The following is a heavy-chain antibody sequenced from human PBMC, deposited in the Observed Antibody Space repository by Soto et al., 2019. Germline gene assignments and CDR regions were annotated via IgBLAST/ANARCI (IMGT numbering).Heavy chain of an antibody. D-gene: IGHD6-19*01. J-gene: IGHJ4*02. V-gene: IGHV3-53*01. CDR2: IYSGGST. CDR1: GFTVSSNY. Sequence: GGSLRLSCAASGFTVSSNYMSWVRQAPGKGLEWVSVIYSGGSTYYADSVKGRFTISRDNSKNTLYLQMNSLRAEDTAVYYCAKIHPYSSGWDYWGQGTLVTVSS. CDR3: AKIHPYSSGWDY.